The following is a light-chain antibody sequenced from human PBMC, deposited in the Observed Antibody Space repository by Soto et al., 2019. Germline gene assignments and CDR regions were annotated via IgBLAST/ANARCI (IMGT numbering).Light chain of an antibody. CDR3: QQYYSTPPT. V-gene: IGKV4-1*01. J-gene: IGKJ1*01. CDR2: WAS. CDR1: QSVLYSSNNKNY. Sequence: DIVMTQSPDSLAVSLGERATINCKSSQSVLYSSNNKNYLAWYQQKPGQPPKLLIYWASTRESGVPERFSGSGSGTDFTLTISSLQAEDVAVYSCQQYYSTPPTFGQGTKVEIK.